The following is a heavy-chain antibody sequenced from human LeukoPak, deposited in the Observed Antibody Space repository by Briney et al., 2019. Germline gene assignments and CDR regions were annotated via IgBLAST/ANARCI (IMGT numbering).Heavy chain of an antibody. CDR2: IYYSRNT. CDR3: ARQLPPYYYIMDV. V-gene: IGHV4-59*01. J-gene: IGHJ6*02. CDR1: GGSISNYY. Sequence: ETLALTCAVSGGSISNYYWSWIRQPPGKGLEWIGYIYYSRNTNYNPSLKSRVTIPVDTSKNQFSLKLSSVIAADTAVYYCARQLPPYYYIMDVWGQGATFSVSS. D-gene: IGHD5-24*01.